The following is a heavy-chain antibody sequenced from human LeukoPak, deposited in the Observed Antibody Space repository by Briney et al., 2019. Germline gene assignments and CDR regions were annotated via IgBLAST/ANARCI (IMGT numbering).Heavy chain of an antibody. Sequence: ASVKVSCKASGYTFTSYGISWVRQAPGQGLEWMGWISAYNGNTNYAQKLQGRVTMTTDTSTSTAYMELRSLRSDDTAAYYCARDPTVAAAGTGFDYWGQGTLVTVSS. CDR3: ARDPTVAAAGTGFDY. J-gene: IGHJ4*02. D-gene: IGHD6-13*01. V-gene: IGHV1-18*01. CDR2: ISAYNGNT. CDR1: GYTFTSYG.